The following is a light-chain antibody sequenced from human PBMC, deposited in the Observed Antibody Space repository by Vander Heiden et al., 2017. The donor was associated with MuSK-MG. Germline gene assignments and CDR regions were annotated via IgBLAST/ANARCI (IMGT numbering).Light chain of an antibody. CDR3: TCRDSSDYLV. Sequence: SSELTPDPAVSVALRQTVRLTYRGHSLISYYARRYQQNPEQAPVLVIYGPNTRPSGIPDRSAGSSAGTTAFSTITGDQAEDEDDYYCTCRDSSDYLVFGGGTKVTVL. V-gene: IGLV3-19*01. CDR1: SLISYY. J-gene: IGLJ2*01. CDR2: GPN.